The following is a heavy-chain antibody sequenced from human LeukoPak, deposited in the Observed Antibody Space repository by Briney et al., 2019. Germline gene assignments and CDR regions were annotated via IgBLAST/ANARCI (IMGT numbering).Heavy chain of an antibody. CDR2: VHLSGRT. CDR3: ARYGGPYRPLHY. J-gene: IGHJ4*02. Sequence: SSETLSLTCGVSGGSISTTNWGTWVRQPPGEGLEWIGEVHLSGRTHYNPSLESRVTMSVDMSENHISLRLTSVTAADTAVYYCARYGGPYRPLHYSGQGTLVTVSS. D-gene: IGHD4-23*01. CDR1: GGSISTTNW. V-gene: IGHV4-4*02.